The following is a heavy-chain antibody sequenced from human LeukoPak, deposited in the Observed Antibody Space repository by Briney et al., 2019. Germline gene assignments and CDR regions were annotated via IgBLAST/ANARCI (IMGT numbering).Heavy chain of an antibody. J-gene: IGHJ4*02. Sequence: ASVKVSCKASGYTFTGYYMHWVRQAPGQGLEWMGWINPNSGGTNYAQKFQGRATMTRDTSISTAYMELSRLRSDDTAVYYCAREGGYCSSTSCYNFDYWGQGTLVTVSS. D-gene: IGHD2-2*02. CDR1: GYTFTGYY. CDR3: AREGGYCSSTSCYNFDY. CDR2: INPNSGGT. V-gene: IGHV1-2*02.